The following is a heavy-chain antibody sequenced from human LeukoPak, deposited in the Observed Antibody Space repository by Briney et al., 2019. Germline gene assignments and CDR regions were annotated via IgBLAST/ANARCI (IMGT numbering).Heavy chain of an antibody. J-gene: IGHJ5*02. V-gene: IGHV4-59*02. CDR1: GGSVSSYY. CDR2: ISDIGSI. Sequence: SETLSLTCTVSGGSVSSYYWSWIRQPPGKGLEWIAYISDIGSINYNPSPKSRVTISLDTSKNQFSLKLSSVTAADTAVYYCARVNRYCSGGSCYSGWFDPWGQGTLVTVSS. CDR3: ARVNRYCSGGSCYSGWFDP. D-gene: IGHD2-15*01.